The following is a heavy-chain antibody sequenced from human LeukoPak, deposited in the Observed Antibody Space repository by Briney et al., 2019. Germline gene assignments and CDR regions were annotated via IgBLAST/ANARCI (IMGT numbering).Heavy chain of an antibody. CDR2: IIPIFGTA. J-gene: IGHJ4*02. V-gene: IGHV1-69*05. CDR1: GGTFSSYA. D-gene: IGHD5-24*01. CDR3: ARGGGDGYKGYYFDY. Sequence: ASVKVSCKGSGGTFSSYAISWVRQAPGQGVEWMGGIIPIFGTANYAQKFQGRVTITTDESTSTAYMELSSLRSEDTAVYYCARGGGDGYKGYYFDYWGQGTLVTVSS.